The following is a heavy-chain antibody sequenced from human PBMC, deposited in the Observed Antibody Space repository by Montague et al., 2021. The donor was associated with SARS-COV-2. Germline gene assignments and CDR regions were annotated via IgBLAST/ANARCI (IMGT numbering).Heavy chain of an antibody. CDR2: IYYSGST. Sequence: TLSLTCTVSSGSISNEDYYWSWIRQPPGKGLEWLGYIYYSGSTYYNPSLKSRVTLSVDTSKNQFSLKLSSVTAADTAVYYCARVRTYDYDNSGYSDYWGQGTLVTVSS. J-gene: IGHJ4*02. V-gene: IGHV4-30-4*01. CDR3: ARVRTYDYDNSGYSDY. D-gene: IGHD3-22*01. CDR1: SGSISNEDYY.